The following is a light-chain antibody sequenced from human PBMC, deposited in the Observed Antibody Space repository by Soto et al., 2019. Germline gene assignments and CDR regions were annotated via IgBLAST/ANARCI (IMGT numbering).Light chain of an antibody. V-gene: IGLV1-40*01. CDR2: GNS. CDR3: QSYDSSLSGYV. CDR1: SSNIGAGYD. J-gene: IGLJ1*01. Sequence: QSVLPQPPSVSGAPGHRVTISCTGSSSNIGAGYDVHWYQQLPGTAPKLLIYGNSNRPSGVPDRFSGSKSGTSASLAITGLQAEDEADYYCQSYDSSLSGYVFGTGTKVTVL.